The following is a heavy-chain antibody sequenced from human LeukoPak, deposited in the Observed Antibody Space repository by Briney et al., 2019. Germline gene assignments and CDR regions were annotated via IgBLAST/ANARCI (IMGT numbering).Heavy chain of an antibody. CDR3: ARFPIRGSSSDY. V-gene: IGHV3-30*04. J-gene: IGHJ4*02. D-gene: IGHD3-10*01. CDR2: ISYDGSNK. Sequence: GRSLRLSCAASGFTFSSYAMHWVRQAPGKGLEWVAVISYDGSNKYYADSVKGRFTISRDNSKNTLYLQMNSLRAEDTAVYYCARFPIRGSSSDYWDQGTLVTVSS. CDR1: GFTFSSYA.